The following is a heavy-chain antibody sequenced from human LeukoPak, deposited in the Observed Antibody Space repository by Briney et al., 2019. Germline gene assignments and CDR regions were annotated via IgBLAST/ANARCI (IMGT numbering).Heavy chain of an antibody. D-gene: IGHD3-22*01. CDR2: ISRDGGST. CDR1: GFAFDDYA. V-gene: IGHV3-43D*04. CDR3: AKRHSGYRYYFDY. Sequence: GGSLRLSCAASGFAFDDYAMHWVRQAPGKGLEWVSLISRDGGSTYYADSVEGRFTISRDNSKNTLYLQMNSLRAEDTAVYYCAKRHSGYRYYFDYWGQGTLVTVSS. J-gene: IGHJ4*02.